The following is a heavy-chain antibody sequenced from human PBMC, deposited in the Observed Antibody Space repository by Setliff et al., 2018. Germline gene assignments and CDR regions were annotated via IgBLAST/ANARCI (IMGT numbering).Heavy chain of an antibody. V-gene: IGHV4-61*01. CDR3: ARDRSAYNYGLDV. Sequence: SETLSLTCTVSGASIGSGSHYWSWIRQAPGKGLEWVGYVYYTGTTNYSPSLKGRVIISVDASKNRLSLQLNSVTPADTAVYYCARDRSAYNYGLDVWGQGTTVTVSS. J-gene: IGHJ6*02. CDR1: GASIGSGSHY. CDR2: VYYTGTT.